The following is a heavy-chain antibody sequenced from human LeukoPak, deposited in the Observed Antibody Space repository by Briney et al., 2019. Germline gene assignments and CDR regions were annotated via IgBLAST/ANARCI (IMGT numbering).Heavy chain of an antibody. V-gene: IGHV3-23*01. CDR1: GFIFSTYA. D-gene: IGHD3-9*01. J-gene: IGHJ5*02. Sequence: PGGSLRLSCAASGFIFSTYAMTWVRQAPGKGLEWVAVISPSGDTSYFADSVKGRFTISRDNSRNTLNLQMSSLRAEDTAIYYCAKGKMTAYLTWFDPWGRGTLVTVSS. CDR3: AKGKMTAYLTWFDP. CDR2: ISPSGDTS.